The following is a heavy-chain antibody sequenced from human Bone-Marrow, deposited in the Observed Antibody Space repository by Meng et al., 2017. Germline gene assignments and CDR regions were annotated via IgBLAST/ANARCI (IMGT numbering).Heavy chain of an antibody. V-gene: IGHV3-74*01. CDR1: GFAFSSYW. J-gene: IGHJ4*02. CDR2: IKNDGSIT. CDR3: ARTEGPFDY. D-gene: IGHD1-14*01. Sequence: GESLKISCVASGFAFSSYWLHWVRQAPGKGLVWVSRIKNDGSITTYADSVRSRFTISRDNAKNTVYLQMNSLRAEDTAVYYCARTEGPFDYWGQGTLVTVSS.